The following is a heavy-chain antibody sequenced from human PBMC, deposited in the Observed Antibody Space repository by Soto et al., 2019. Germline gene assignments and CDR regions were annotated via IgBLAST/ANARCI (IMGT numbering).Heavy chain of an antibody. CDR1: GYTFTSYA. CDR3: AREGGYSYGYVSYYGMDD. CDR2: INAGNGNT. D-gene: IGHD5-18*01. Sequence: GASVKVSCKASGYTFTSYAMHWVRRAPGQRLEWMGWINAGNGNTKYSQKFQGRVTITRDTSASTAYMELSSLRSEDTAVYYCAREGGYSYGYVSYYGMDDWGQGTSVTVSS. J-gene: IGHJ6*02. V-gene: IGHV1-3*01.